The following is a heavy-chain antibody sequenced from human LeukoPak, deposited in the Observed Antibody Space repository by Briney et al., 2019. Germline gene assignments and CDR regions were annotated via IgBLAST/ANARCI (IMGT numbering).Heavy chain of an antibody. Sequence: PSETLSLTCAVYGGSFSGYYWSWIRQPPGKGLEWTGEINHSGSTNYNPSLKGRVTISVDTSKNQFSLKLSSVTAADTAVYYCARVRQQLVPAYFDYWGQGTLVTVSS. CDR2: INHSGST. J-gene: IGHJ4*02. D-gene: IGHD6-13*01. V-gene: IGHV4-34*01. CDR1: GGSFSGYY. CDR3: ARVRQQLVPAYFDY.